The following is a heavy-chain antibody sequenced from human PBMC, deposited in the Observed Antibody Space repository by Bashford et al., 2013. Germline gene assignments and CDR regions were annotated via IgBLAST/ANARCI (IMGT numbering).Heavy chain of an antibody. CDR3: ARHVESGNYQPPRNPHFDY. D-gene: IGHD1-26*01. J-gene: IGHJ4*02. CDR1: VGLSVVTT. CDR2: QSYGST. V-gene: IGHV4-34*01. Sequence: PSETXFPHLRCHLVGLSVVTTGAGSASPTERGVEWIGGNQSYGSTNYNPSLKRRVTISVDTSKSQFSLKLSSVTAADTAVYYCARHVESGNYQPPRNPHFDYWGQGTLVTVSS.